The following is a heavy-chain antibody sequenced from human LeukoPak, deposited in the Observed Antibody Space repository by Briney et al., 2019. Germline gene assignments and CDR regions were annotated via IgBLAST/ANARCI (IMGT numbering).Heavy chain of an antibody. CDR2: IIPILGIA. J-gene: IGHJ4*02. Sequence: SVKVSCKASGGTFSSYAISWVRQAPGQGLEWMGRIIPILGIANYAQKFQGRVTITADESTSTAYMELSSLRSEDTAVYYCARVAGDGGFDYWGQGTLVTVSS. CDR1: GGTFSSYA. D-gene: IGHD6-19*01. V-gene: IGHV1-69*04. CDR3: ARVAGDGGFDY.